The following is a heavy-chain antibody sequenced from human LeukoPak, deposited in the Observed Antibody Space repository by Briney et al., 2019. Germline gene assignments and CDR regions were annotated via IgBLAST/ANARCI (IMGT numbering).Heavy chain of an antibody. Sequence: PSETLSLTCTVSGGSISSYYWSWIRQPPGKGLEWIGYIYYSGSTSYNPSLKSRVTISVDTSKSQFSLKLSSVTAADTAVYYCASTRYYDYVWGSYRPLYYFDYWGQGTLVTVSS. CDR3: ASTRYYDYVWGSYRPLYYFDY. J-gene: IGHJ4*02. V-gene: IGHV4-59*01. D-gene: IGHD3-16*02. CDR1: GGSISSYY. CDR2: IYYSGST.